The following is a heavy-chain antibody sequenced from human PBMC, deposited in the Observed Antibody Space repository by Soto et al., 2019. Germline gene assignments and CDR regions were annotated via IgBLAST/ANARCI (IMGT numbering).Heavy chain of an antibody. CDR2: ISYDGSNK. V-gene: IGHV3-30*18. D-gene: IGHD3-10*01. CDR1: GFTFSSYG. CDR3: AKDRGGGGYYGMDV. J-gene: IGHJ6*02. Sequence: SLRLSCAASGFTFSSYGMHWVRQAPGKGLEWVAVISYDGSNKYYADSVKGRFTISRDNSKNTLYLQMNSLRAEDTAVYYCAKDRGGGGYYGMDVWGQGTTVTVSS.